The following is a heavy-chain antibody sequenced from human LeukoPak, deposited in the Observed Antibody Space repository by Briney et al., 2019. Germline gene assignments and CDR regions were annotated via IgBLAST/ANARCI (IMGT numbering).Heavy chain of an antibody. CDR3: AELGITMIGGV. V-gene: IGHV3-11*04. CDR1: GFTFSDYY. J-gene: IGHJ6*04. CDR2: ISSSGSNK. Sequence: PGGSLRLSCAASGFTFSDYYMNWIRQAPGKGLEWVSYISSSGSNKYYADSVKGRFTISRDNAKNSVYLQMNSLRAEDTAVYYCAELGITMIGGVWGKGTTVTISS. D-gene: IGHD3-10*02.